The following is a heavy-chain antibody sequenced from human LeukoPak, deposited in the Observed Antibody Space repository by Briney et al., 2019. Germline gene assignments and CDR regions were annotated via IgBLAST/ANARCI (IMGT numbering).Heavy chain of an antibody. J-gene: IGHJ4*02. Sequence: GGSLRLSCLASGLTFTSHAMSWVRQAPGKGLEWVAAISGNGAGKYYADSVRGLFSISRDNSKNTLYLQLNSLRAEDTAVYYCASEVVPAAMVRDYWGQGTLVTVSS. CDR2: ISGNGAGK. V-gene: IGHV3-23*01. CDR1: GLTFTSHA. D-gene: IGHD2-2*01. CDR3: ASEVVPAAMVRDY.